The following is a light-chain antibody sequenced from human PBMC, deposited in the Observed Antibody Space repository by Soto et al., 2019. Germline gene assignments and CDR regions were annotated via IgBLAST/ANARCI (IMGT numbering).Light chain of an antibody. CDR3: GTRDSTSTFVV. J-gene: IGLJ2*01. CDR1: TSNIGSNS. CDR2: DNY. Sequence: QSVLTQPPSVSEAPGQKVTISCSGSTSNIGSNSVSWYQQFPGQTPRLLIYDNYERPSGIPDRFSASKTGTSATLGITGLQAGDEADYFCGTRDSTSTFVVFGGGTKLTVL. V-gene: IGLV1-51*01.